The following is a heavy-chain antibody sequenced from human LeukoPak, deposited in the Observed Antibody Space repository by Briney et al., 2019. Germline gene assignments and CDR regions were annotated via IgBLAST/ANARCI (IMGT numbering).Heavy chain of an antibody. D-gene: IGHD5-12*01. J-gene: IGHJ4*02. V-gene: IGHV3-23*01. CDR1: GFTFSSYA. CDR2: ISDSGGST. CDR3: AKVTEVATFDY. Sequence: GGSLRLSCAASGFTFSSYAMSWVRQAPGKGLEWVSAISDSGGSTYYADSVNGRFTISRDNSKNTLYLQMNSLRAEDTAVYYCAKVTEVATFDYWGQGTLVTVSS.